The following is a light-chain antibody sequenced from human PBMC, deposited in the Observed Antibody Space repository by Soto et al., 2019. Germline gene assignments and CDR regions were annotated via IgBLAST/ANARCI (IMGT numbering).Light chain of an antibody. CDR1: SGLSSYA. Sequence: QPVLTQSPSASASLGASVKLACTLSSGLSSYAIAWHQQQPEKGPRYLMKLNSDGSHSKGDGIPDRFSGSSSXAERYLTISSLQSEDEADYYCQTWGTGPVVFGGGTKLTVL. CDR3: QTWGTGPVV. V-gene: IGLV4-69*01. J-gene: IGLJ2*01. CDR2: LNSDGSH.